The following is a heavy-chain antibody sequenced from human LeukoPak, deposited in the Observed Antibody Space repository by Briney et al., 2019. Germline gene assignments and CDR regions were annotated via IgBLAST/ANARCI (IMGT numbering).Heavy chain of an antibody. D-gene: IGHD3-3*01. Sequence: SETLSLTCAVSGYSISSGYYWGWIRQPPGKGLEWIGSIYHSGSIYYNPSLKSRVTISVDTSKNQFSLKLSSVTAADTAVYYCARILGPQSSTYYDFWSGYYFDYWGQGTLVTVSS. CDR1: GYSISSGYY. J-gene: IGHJ4*02. V-gene: IGHV4-38-2*01. CDR2: IYHSGSI. CDR3: ARILGPQSSTYYDFWSGYYFDY.